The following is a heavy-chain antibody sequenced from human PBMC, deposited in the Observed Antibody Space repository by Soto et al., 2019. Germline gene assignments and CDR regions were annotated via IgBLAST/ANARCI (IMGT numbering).Heavy chain of an antibody. CDR3: ARDRLPMVVVVMGWFDP. CDR2: ISGSGNTI. V-gene: IGHV3-11*01. D-gene: IGHD3-22*01. Sequence: QVQLVESGGALVKPGGSLRLSCAASEFSFRDYYMSWIRQAPGKGLEWISYISGSGNTIYYADSVKGRFIISRDNAKNSLFLQMNSLRADDTAVYYCARDRLPMVVVVMGWFDPWGQGTLVTVSS. CDR1: EFSFRDYY. J-gene: IGHJ5*02.